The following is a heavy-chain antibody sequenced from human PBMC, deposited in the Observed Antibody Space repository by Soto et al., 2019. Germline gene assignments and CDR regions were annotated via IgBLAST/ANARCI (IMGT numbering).Heavy chain of an antibody. CDR3: ARGGTTRGGSSSWHNYYYYGMDV. Sequence: PSETLSLTCAIYGGSFSGYYWSWIRQPPGKGLEWIGEINHSGSTNYNPYLKSRVTISVDTSKNQFSLKLSSVTAADTAVYYCARGGTTRGGSSSWHNYYYYGMDVWGQGTTVTVSS. D-gene: IGHD6-13*01. J-gene: IGHJ6*02. CDR1: GGSFSGYY. CDR2: INHSGST. V-gene: IGHV4-34*01.